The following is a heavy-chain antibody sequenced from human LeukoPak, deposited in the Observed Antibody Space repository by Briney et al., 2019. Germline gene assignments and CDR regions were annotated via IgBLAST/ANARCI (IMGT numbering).Heavy chain of an antibody. CDR1: GGSFSDYY. CDR2: INHSGST. D-gene: IGHD3-22*01. CDR3: ASNLGYYYDSSGSWGY. Sequence: SETLSLTCGVYGGSFSDYYWSWIRQSPGKGLEWIGEINHSGSTNYNPSLKSRVTISIDTSKNQFSLKLSSVTAADTAVYYCASNLGYYYDSSGSWGYWGQGTLVTVSS. V-gene: IGHV4-34*01. J-gene: IGHJ4*02.